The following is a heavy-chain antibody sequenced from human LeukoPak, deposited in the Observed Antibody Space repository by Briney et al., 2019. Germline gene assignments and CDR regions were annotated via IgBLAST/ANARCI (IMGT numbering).Heavy chain of an antibody. V-gene: IGHV3-21*01. CDR1: GFTFSSYS. J-gene: IGHJ3*02. CDR3: ARDLGVVVVAANAFDI. Sequence: SGGSLRLSCAASGFTFSSYSMNWVRQAPGKGLEWVSSISSSSSYIYYADSVKGRFTISGDNAKNSLYLQMNSLRAEDTAVYYCARDLGVVVVAANAFDIWGQGTMVTVSS. CDR2: ISSSSSYI. D-gene: IGHD2-15*01.